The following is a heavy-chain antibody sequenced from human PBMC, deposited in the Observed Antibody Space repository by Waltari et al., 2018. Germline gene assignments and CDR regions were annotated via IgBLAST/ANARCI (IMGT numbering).Heavy chain of an antibody. J-gene: IGHJ3*01. CDR2: MTSDERTI. Sequence: EVQLVVSGGGLAQPGGPRGLSCHASGFNCRVYSMNWGRQAPGKGLEGVSYMTSDERTIYYADSVEGRFTISRDNAKGSVYLQMNSLRAEDTAVYYCARSVEGAFDVWGQGTMVTVSS. V-gene: IGHV3-48*01. CDR1: GFNCRVYS. CDR3: ARSVEGAFDV.